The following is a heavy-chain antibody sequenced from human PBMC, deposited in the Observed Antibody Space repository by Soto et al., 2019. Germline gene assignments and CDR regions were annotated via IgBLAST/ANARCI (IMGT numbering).Heavy chain of an antibody. D-gene: IGHD7-27*01. CDR1: GGSISNYY. V-gene: IGHV4-59*01. CDR2: FSTSGGT. CDR3: ARGTNWDRGVFDH. Sequence: QVQLQESGPGLVKPSETLSLTCTVSGGSISNYYWSWILQTPGKGLEWIGYFSTSGGTTYNPSLRSRLTISVDTSRSRLSLKLKYVTAADTAVYYCARGTNWDRGVFDHWGQGAQVTVSS. J-gene: IGHJ4*02.